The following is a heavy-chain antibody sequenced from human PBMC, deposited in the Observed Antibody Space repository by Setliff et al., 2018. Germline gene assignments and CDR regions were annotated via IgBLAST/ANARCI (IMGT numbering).Heavy chain of an antibody. D-gene: IGHD2-15*01. V-gene: IGHV4-59*11. CDR2: VYYTGST. CDR1: GASMNGHY. J-gene: IGHJ4*02. CDR3: ARTCSGSGCYAGLES. Sequence: SETLSLTCTVSGASMNGHYWSWLRQPPGKTLEWIGYVYYTGSTNYNPSLESRVTISLDTSKSQFSLKLTSVTAADTAVYYCARTCSGSGCYAGLESWGQGTPVTVSS.